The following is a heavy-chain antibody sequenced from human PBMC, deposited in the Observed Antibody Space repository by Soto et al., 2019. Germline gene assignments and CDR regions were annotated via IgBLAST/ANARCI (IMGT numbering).Heavy chain of an antibody. CDR1: GGTFSSYT. D-gene: IGHD2-2*01. Sequence: QVQLVQSGAEVKKPGSSVKVSCKASGGTFSSYTISWVRQAPGQGLEWMGRIIPILGIANYAQKFQGRVTITADKSTSTAYMELSSLRSEDTAVYYCARGLGDGSKNNWFAPWGQGTLVTVSS. J-gene: IGHJ5*02. V-gene: IGHV1-69*02. CDR3: ARGLGDGSKNNWFAP. CDR2: IIPILGIA.